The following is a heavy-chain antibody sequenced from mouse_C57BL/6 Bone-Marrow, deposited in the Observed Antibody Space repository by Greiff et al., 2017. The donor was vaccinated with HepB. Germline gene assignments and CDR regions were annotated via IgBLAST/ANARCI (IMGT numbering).Heavy chain of an antibody. CDR1: GYAFSSYW. Sequence: VKLQESGAELVKPGASVKISCKASGYAFSSYWMNWVKQRPGKGLEWIGQIYPGDGDTNYNGKFKGKATLTADKSSSTAYMQLSSLTSEDSAVYFCAYYSNYVGAWFAYWGQGTLVTVSA. CDR2: IYPGDGDT. V-gene: IGHV1-80*01. D-gene: IGHD2-5*01. CDR3: AYYSNYVGAWFAY. J-gene: IGHJ3*01.